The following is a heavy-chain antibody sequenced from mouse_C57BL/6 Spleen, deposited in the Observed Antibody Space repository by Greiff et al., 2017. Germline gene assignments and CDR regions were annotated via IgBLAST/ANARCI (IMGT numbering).Heavy chain of an antibody. Sequence: VQLQQSGPELVRPGASVTMSCKASGYTFTDYNMHWVKQSHGKSLEWIGYINPNNGGTSYNQKFKGKATLTVNKSSSTAYMELRSLTSEDSAVYYCARGPDYYDYAMDYWGQGTSVTVSS. CDR2: INPNNGGT. J-gene: IGHJ4*01. V-gene: IGHV1-22*01. D-gene: IGHD1-1*01. CDR3: ARGPDYYDYAMDY. CDR1: GYTFTDYN.